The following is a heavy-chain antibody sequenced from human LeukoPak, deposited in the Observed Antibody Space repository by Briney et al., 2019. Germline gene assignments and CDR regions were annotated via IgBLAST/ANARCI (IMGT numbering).Heavy chain of an antibody. V-gene: IGHV7-4-1*02. CDR2: INTNTGNP. D-gene: IGHD3-22*01. Sequence: GASVKVSCKASGYTFTSYAMNWVRRAPGQGLEWMGGINTNTGNPTYAQGFTGRFVFSLDTSVSTAYLQISSLKAEDTAVYYCVRGPRYYDDSGFHYGVFDIWGQGTVVTVSS. CDR3: VRGPRYYDDSGFHYGVFDI. J-gene: IGHJ3*02. CDR1: GYTFTSYA.